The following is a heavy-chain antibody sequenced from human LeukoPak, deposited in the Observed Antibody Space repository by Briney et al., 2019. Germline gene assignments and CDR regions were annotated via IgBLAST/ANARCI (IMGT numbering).Heavy chain of an antibody. CDR3: ARRGRGVAAAGGHYYYYYYMDV. CDR2: IKQDGSEK. CDR1: GFTFSSYW. V-gene: IGHV3-7*01. J-gene: IGHJ6*03. D-gene: IGHD6-13*01. Sequence: GGSLRLSCAASGFTFSSYWMSWIRQAPGKGLEWVANIKQDGSEKYDVDSVKGRFTISRDNAKNSLYLQMNSLRAEDTAVYYCARRGRGVAAAGGHYYYYYYMDVWGKGTTVTVSS.